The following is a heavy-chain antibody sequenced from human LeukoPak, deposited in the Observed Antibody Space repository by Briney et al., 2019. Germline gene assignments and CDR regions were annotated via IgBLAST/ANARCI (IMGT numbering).Heavy chain of an antibody. CDR1: GYTFTSYD. D-gene: IGHD3-10*01. V-gene: IGHV1-8*03. CDR2: MNPNSGNT. J-gene: IGHJ3*02. Sequence: ASVKVSCKASGYTFTSYDINWVRQATGQGLEWMGWMNPNSGNTGYAQKFQGRVTITRNTSISTAYMELSSLRSEDTAVYYCARVITMVRGVISHDAFDIWGQGTMVTVSS. CDR3: ARVITMVRGVISHDAFDI.